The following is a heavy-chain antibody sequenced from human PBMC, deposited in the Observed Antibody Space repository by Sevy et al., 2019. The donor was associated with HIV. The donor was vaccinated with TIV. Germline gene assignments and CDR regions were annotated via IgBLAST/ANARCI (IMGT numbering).Heavy chain of an antibody. V-gene: IGHV3-23*01. CDR1: GFTFSSYA. CDR2: ISGSGGST. D-gene: IGHD1-1*01. CDR3: AKDLHPPGPVRGTNFDY. Sequence: GGSLRLSCAASGFTFSSYAMSWVRQAPGKGLEWVSAISGSGGSTYYADSVKGRFTISRDNSKNTLYLQMNDMRTEDTAVYYCAKDLHPPGPVRGTNFDYWGRGTLVTVSS. J-gene: IGHJ4*02.